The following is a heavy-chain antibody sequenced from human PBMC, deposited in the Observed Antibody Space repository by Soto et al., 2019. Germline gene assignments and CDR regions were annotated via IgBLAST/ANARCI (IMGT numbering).Heavy chain of an antibody. Sequence: ASVKVSCKASGGTFSSYAISWVRQAPGHGLEWMGGIIPIFGTANYAQKFQGRVTITADESTSTAYMELSSLRSEDTAVYYCARVKWQLPNPFDYWGQGTLVTFSS. CDR1: GGTFSSYA. CDR3: ARVKWQLPNPFDY. V-gene: IGHV1-69*13. CDR2: IIPIFGTA. D-gene: IGHD1-26*01. J-gene: IGHJ4*02.